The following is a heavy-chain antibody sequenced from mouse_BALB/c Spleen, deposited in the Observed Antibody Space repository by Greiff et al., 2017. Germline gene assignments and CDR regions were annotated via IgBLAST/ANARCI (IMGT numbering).Heavy chain of an antibody. CDR2: IDPETGGT. Sequence: QVQLKQSGAELVRPGASVTLSCKASGYTFTDYEMHWVKQTPVHGLEWIGAIDPETGGTAYNQKFKGKATLTADKSSSTAYMELRSLTSEDSAVYYCTRSLGDWFAYWGQGTLVTVSA. J-gene: IGHJ3*01. CDR3: TRSLGDWFAY. V-gene: IGHV1-15*01. CDR1: GYTFTDYE.